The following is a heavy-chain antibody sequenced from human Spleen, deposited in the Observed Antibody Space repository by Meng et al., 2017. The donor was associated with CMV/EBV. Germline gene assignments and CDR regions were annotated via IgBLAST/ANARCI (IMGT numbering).Heavy chain of an antibody. CDR1: GFTFDDCA. V-gene: IGHV3-9*01. D-gene: IGHD5/OR15-5a*01. CDR3: AKDLVSTITGGFDY. CDR2: ISWNSGTI. J-gene: IGHJ4*02. Sequence: SLKISCAASGFTFDDCAMHWVRQAPGRGLEWVSSISWNSGTIGYADSVKGRFTISRDNAKNSLYMQMNSLRAEDTALYYCAKDLVSTITGGFDYWGQGTRVTVSS.